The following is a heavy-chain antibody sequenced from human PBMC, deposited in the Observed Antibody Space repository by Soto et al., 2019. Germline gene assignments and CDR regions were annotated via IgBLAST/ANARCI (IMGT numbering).Heavy chain of an antibody. CDR1: CGSISSGDYY. D-gene: IGHD3-10*01. V-gene: IGHV4-30-4*01. CDR3: ARDDGFGEPFDY. CDR2: IYYSGST. J-gene: IGHJ4*02. Sequence: SETLSLTCTFSCGSISSGDYYFSGIRQPPGKCLEWIGYIYYSGSTYYNPSLRSRVTISVDTSKNQFSLKLSSVTAADTAVYYCARDDGFGEPFDYWGQGTLVTVSS.